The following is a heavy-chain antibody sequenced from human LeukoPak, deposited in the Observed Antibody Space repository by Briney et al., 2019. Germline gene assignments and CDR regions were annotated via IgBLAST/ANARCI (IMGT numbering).Heavy chain of an antibody. D-gene: IGHD3-10*01. V-gene: IGHV3-23*01. CDR3: AKHDLSGSYLVY. Sequence: GGSLRLSYAASGFTFSNYALGWVRKAPGKGLEWVSTICGSGSCTYYADSVKGRFTISRGNSRNTLSLQMNSLRVEDAALYYCAKHDLSGSYLVYWGQGTLVTVSS. CDR2: ICGSGSCT. J-gene: IGHJ4*02. CDR1: GFTFSNYA.